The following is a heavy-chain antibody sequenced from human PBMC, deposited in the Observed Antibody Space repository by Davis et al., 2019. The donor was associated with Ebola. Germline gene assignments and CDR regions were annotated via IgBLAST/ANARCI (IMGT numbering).Heavy chain of an antibody. CDR3: AKSPTGSGSYGYFDY. Sequence: GESLKISCAASGFTFPTYAMNWVRQAPGKGLEWVSALSNTGGSTYYADTVKGRFTISRDNSKNTLFLQMNSLTAADTAVYYCAKSPTGSGSYGYFDYWGQGTLVTVSS. V-gene: IGHV3-23*01. J-gene: IGHJ4*02. CDR1: GFTFPTYA. D-gene: IGHD3-10*01. CDR2: LSNTGGST.